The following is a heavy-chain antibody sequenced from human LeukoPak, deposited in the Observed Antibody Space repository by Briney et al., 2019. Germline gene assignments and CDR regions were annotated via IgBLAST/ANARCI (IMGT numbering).Heavy chain of an antibody. J-gene: IGHJ4*02. Sequence: PGGSLRLSCAASGFPFSGYWMHWVRQAPGKGLEWVSGISWNSGSIGYADSVKGRFTVSRDNAKNSLYLQMNSLRAEDTALYYCAKGGHYDILTGYYPSFDYWGQGTLVTVSS. D-gene: IGHD3-9*01. CDR3: AKGGHYDILTGYYPSFDY. V-gene: IGHV3-9*01. CDR2: ISWNSGSI. CDR1: GFPFSGYW.